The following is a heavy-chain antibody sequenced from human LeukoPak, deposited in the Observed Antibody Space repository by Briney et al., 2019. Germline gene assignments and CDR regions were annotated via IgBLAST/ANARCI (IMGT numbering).Heavy chain of an antibody. Sequence: GGSLRLSCAASGFTFDKCGMTWVRQAPGKGLEWLSGINIFNGDTYYADSVKGRFTISRDSSKNTLYLQMNSLRVEDTAVYYCVKTMQGSWFLDHWGQGILVTVSS. D-gene: IGHD6-13*01. CDR3: VKTMQGSWFLDH. CDR2: INIFNGDT. V-gene: IGHV3-23*01. J-gene: IGHJ4*02. CDR1: GFTFDKCG.